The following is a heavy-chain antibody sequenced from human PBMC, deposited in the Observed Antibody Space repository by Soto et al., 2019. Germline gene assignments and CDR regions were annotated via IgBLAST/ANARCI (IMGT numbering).Heavy chain of an antibody. Sequence: PSETLSLSCTVSGGSISSSSYYWGWIRQPPGKGLEWIGSIYYSGSTYYNPSLKSRVTISVDTSKNQFSLKLSSVTAADTAVYYCARKVDTAMVPWVVYYYGMDVWGQGTTVTVSS. D-gene: IGHD5-18*01. J-gene: IGHJ6*02. V-gene: IGHV4-39*01. CDR2: IYYSGST. CDR1: GGSISSSSYY. CDR3: ARKVDTAMVPWVVYYYGMDV.